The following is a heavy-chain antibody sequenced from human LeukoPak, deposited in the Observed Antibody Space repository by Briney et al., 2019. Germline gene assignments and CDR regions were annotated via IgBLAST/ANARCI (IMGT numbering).Heavy chain of an antibody. CDR2: ISASNGNT. CDR1: GYTFINYG. Sequence: ASVKVSCKASGYTFINYGVTWVRQAPGQGLEWMGWISASNGNTNYAQKLQGRVTMTTETSTSTAYMELRSLRSDDTAVYYCARALSRGYSGYDYGFGYWGQGTLVTVSS. J-gene: IGHJ4*02. CDR3: ARALSRGYSGYDYGFGY. D-gene: IGHD5-12*01. V-gene: IGHV1-18*01.